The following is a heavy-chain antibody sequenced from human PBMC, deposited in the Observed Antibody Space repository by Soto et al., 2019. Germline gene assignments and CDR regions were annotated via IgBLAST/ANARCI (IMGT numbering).Heavy chain of an antibody. J-gene: IGHJ5*02. D-gene: IGHD3-3*01. CDR2: IYWDDDK. Sequence: SGPTLVNPTQTLTLTCTFSGFSLSTSGVGVGWIRQPPGKALEWLALIYWDDDKRYSPSLKSRLTITKDTSKNQVVLTMTNMDPVDTATYYCAHSRTVLRFLEWFPNWFDPWGQGTLVTVSS. CDR1: GFSLSTSGVG. V-gene: IGHV2-5*02. CDR3: AHSRTVLRFLEWFPNWFDP.